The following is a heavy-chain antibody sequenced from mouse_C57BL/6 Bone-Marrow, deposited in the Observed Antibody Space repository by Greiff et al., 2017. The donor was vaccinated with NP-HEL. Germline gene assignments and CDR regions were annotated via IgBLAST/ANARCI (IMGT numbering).Heavy chain of an antibody. J-gene: IGHJ3*01. D-gene: IGHD2-3*01. Sequence: ESGPGLVKPSQSLSLTCSVTGYSITSGYYWNWIRQFPGNKLEWMGYISYDGSTNYNPSLKNRISITRDTSKNQFFLKLNSVTTEDTATYYCARGGYDGYLAWFADWGQGTLVTVSA. CDR3: ARGGYDGYLAWFAD. CDR2: ISYDGST. CDR1: GYSITSGYY. V-gene: IGHV3-6*01.